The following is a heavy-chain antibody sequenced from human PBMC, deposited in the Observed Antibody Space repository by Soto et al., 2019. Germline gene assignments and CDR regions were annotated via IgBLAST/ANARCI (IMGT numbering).Heavy chain of an antibody. CDR3: ARPQTYYYDSSGYYYAGAFDI. Sequence: PGGSLRLSCAASGFTFSSYGMHWVRQAPGKGLEWVAVIWYDGSNKYYADSVKGRFTISRDNSKNTLYLQMNSLRAEDTAVYYCARPQTYYYDSSGYYYAGAFDIWGQGTMVTVSS. D-gene: IGHD3-22*01. V-gene: IGHV3-33*01. CDR2: IWYDGSNK. J-gene: IGHJ3*02. CDR1: GFTFSSYG.